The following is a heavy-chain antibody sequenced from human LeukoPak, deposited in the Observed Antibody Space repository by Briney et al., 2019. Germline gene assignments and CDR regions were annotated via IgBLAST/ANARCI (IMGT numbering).Heavy chain of an antibody. D-gene: IGHD6-13*01. CDR2: NYPGDSDT. J-gene: IGHJ6*02. Sequence: GESLKISCNCSGYSFTSYWIGWVRPMPGKGLELMGINYPGDSDTRYTPSFQGQVTISTDKSIRTAYLQWSSLKASDTAMYYCARAPSSSWYYYGMDVWGQGTTVTVPS. V-gene: IGHV5-51*01. CDR3: ARAPSSSWYYYGMDV. CDR1: GYSFTSYW.